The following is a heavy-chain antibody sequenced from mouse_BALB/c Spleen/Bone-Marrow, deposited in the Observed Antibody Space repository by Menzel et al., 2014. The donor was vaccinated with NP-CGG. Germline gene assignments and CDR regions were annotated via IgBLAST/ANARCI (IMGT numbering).Heavy chain of an antibody. J-gene: IGHJ2*01. D-gene: IGHD1-1*01. Sequence: QVQLQQSGAELAKPGASVKMSCKASGYTFTSYWMHWVKQRPGQGLEWIGYINPSTGYTEYNQKFKDKATLTADKSSSTAYMQLSSLTSEDSAVYYCARSNYYGSKDYWGQGTTRPVSS. CDR3: ARSNYYGSKDY. CDR2: INPSTGYT. V-gene: IGHV1-7*01. CDR1: GYTFTSYW.